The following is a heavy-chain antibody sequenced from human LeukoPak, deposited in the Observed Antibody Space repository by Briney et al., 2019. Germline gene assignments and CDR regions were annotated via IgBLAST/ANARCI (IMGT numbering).Heavy chain of an antibody. CDR1: GFTFSSYS. D-gene: IGHD6-6*01. V-gene: IGHV3-21*01. J-gene: IGHJ5*02. CDR2: ISSSSSYI. Sequence: GGSLRLSCAASGFTFSSYSMNWVRQAPGKGLEWVSSISSSSSYIYYADSVKGRFTISRDNAKNSLYLQMNSLRAEDTAVYYCASFGGYSSSSVWFDPSRQGTLVTVSS. CDR3: ASFGGYSSSSVWFDP.